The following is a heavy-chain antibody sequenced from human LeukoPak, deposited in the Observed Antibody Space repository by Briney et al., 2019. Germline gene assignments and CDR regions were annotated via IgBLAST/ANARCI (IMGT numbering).Heavy chain of an antibody. CDR2: IIPIFGTA. D-gene: IGHD2-2*01. CDR3: ARGFTPAAGWFDP. CDR1: GGTFSSYA. J-gene: IGHJ5*02. Sequence: SVKVSCKASGGTFSSYAISWVRQAPGQGLEWMGGIIPIFGTANYAQKFQGRVTITADESTSTAYMELSSLRSEDTAVYYCARGFTPAAGWFDPWGQGTLVTVSS. V-gene: IGHV1-69*13.